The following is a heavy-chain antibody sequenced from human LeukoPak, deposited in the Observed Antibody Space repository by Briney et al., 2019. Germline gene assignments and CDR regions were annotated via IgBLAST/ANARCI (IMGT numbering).Heavy chain of an antibody. CDR3: ASLNWGGGAFDI. D-gene: IGHD7-27*01. CDR2: INHSGST. V-gene: IGHV4-34*01. CDR1: GGSFSGYY. J-gene: IGHJ3*02. Sequence: PSETLSLTCAVYGGSFSGYYWSWIRQPPGRGLEWIGEINHSGSTNYNPSLKSRVTISVDTSKNQFSLKLSSVTAADTAVYYCASLNWGGGAFDIWGQGTMVTVSS.